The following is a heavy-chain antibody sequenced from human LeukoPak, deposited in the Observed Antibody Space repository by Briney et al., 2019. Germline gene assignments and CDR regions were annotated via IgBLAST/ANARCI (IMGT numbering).Heavy chain of an antibody. CDR3: ARGPYYYSTNYYFDY. D-gene: IGHD4/OR15-4a*01. Sequence: SETLSLTCIVSGGSVNSGSYYWNWIRQPPGKGLEWIGYIYYSGSTNYNPSLKSRVTISVDTSKNQFSLKVNSVTAADTAVYYCARGPYYYSTNYYFDYWGQGTLVTVSS. CDR1: GGSVNSGSYY. J-gene: IGHJ4*02. CDR2: IYYSGST. V-gene: IGHV4-61*01.